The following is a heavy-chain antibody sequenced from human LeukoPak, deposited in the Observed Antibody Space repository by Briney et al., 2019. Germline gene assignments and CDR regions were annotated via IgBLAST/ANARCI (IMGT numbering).Heavy chain of an antibody. CDR2: ISAYNGNT. J-gene: IGHJ4*02. CDR1: GYTFTSYG. V-gene: IGHV1-18*01. Sequence: ASVKVSCKASGYTFTSYGISWVRQAPGQGLEWMRWISAYNGNTNYAQKLQGRVTMTTDTSTSTAYTELRSLRSDDTAVYYCARAYDSSGYVIDYWGQGTLVTVSS. D-gene: IGHD3-22*01. CDR3: ARAYDSSGYVIDY.